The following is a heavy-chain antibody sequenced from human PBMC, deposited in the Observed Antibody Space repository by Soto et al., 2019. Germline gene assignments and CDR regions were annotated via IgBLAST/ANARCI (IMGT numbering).Heavy chain of an antibody. CDR2: ISAHNGNT. V-gene: IGHV1-18*01. CDR1: GYTFTSYG. CDR3: ARGRYGDY. D-gene: IGHD1-1*01. J-gene: IGHJ4*02. Sequence: QVHLVQSGAEVKKPGASVKVSCKGSGYTFTSYGITWVRQAPGQGLEGMGWISAHNGNTDYAQRLQGRVTVTRDTSTSTAYMELRSLRCDDTAVDYCARGRYGDYWGQGARVIVSS.